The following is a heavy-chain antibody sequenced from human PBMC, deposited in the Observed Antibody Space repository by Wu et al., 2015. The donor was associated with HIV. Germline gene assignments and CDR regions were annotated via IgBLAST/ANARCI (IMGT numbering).Heavy chain of an antibody. CDR2: INPSGGST. V-gene: IGHV1-46*01. J-gene: IGHJ3*02. CDR1: GYTFTSYY. CDR3: ATLAYYYDSSGPTPKWAFDI. Sequence: QVQLVQSGAEVKKPGASVKVSCKASGYTFTSYYMHWVRQAPGQGLEWMGIINPSGGSTSYAQKFQGRVTMTRDTSTSTVYMELSSLRSEDTAVYYCATLAYYYDSSGPTPKWAFDIWGQGTMVTVSS. D-gene: IGHD3-22*01.